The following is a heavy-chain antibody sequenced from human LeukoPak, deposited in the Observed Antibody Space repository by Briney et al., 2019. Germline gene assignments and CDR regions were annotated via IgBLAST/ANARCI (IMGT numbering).Heavy chain of an antibody. CDR2: IYYTGKT. CDR1: GGSMSSYY. V-gene: IGHV4-59*01. Sequence: PSETLTLTCTVSGGSMSSYYWSWLRQPPGKGLEWIAYIYYTGKTNYNPSLNSRVTISVDTSKNQFSLNFNSVTAADTAVYYYARFAPVAVAGTKSSFDYWGQGTLVTVSS. D-gene: IGHD6-19*01. J-gene: IGHJ4*02. CDR3: ARFAPVAVAGTKSSFDY.